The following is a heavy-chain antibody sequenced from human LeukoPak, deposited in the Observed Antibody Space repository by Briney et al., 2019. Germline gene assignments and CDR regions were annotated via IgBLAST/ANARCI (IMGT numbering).Heavy chain of an antibody. J-gene: IGHJ4*02. CDR2: IIPIFGTA. CDR3: ARDSEEYSSSLGNNFDY. D-gene: IGHD6-13*01. V-gene: IGHV1-69*05. Sequence: ASVKVSCKASGGTFSSYAISWVRQAPGQGLEWMGGIIPIFGTANYAQKFQGRVTITTDESTSTAYMELSSLRSEDTAVYYCARDSEEYSSSLGNNFDYWGQGTLVTVSS. CDR1: GGTFSSYA.